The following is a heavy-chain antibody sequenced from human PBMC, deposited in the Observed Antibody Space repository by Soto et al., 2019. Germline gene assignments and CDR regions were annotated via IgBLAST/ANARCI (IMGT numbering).Heavy chain of an antibody. D-gene: IGHD5-18*01. V-gene: IGHV1-69*13. CDR3: ARGQLWSPREYYYYDGMDV. CDR2: IIPIFGTA. CDR1: GGTFSSYA. J-gene: IGHJ6*02. Sequence: RASVKVSCKASGGTFSSYAISWVRQAPGQGLEWMGGIIPIFGTANYAQKFQGRVTITADESTSAAYMELSSLRSEDTAVYYCARGQLWSPREYYYYDGMDVWGQGTTVTVSS.